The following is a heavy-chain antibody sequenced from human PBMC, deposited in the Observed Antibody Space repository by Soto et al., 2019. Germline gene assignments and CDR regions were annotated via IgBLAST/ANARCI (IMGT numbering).Heavy chain of an antibody. CDR3: TRTPDY. V-gene: IGHV3-48*01. CDR2: LNSISNSV. CDR1: GLTFSTYT. J-gene: IGHJ4*02. Sequence: GIRRVSCAASGLTFSTYTMTWVRQAPGKGLEWVAYLNSISNSVYYVDSVRGRFTISRDKSKNSLFLQLNGLRPEDTGFYYCTRTPDYWGPGTLVTGSA.